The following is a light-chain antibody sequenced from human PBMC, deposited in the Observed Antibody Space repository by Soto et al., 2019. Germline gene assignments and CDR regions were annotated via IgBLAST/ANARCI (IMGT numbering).Light chain of an antibody. CDR1: SSNIGRST. CDR3: ATWDHSLSGVV. J-gene: IGLJ2*01. Sequence: QSVLTQPPSASGTPGQRVTISCSGSSSNIGRSTVNWFQQFPGTAPKLLIYSDNQRPSGVPDRFSGSKSGTSASLAISGLRSEDEADYYCATWDHSLSGVVFGGGPMLTVL. CDR2: SDN. V-gene: IGLV1-44*01.